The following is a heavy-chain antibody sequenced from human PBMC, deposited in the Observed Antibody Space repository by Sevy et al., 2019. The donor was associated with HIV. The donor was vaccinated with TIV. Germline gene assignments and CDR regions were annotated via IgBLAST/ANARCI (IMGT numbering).Heavy chain of an antibody. Sequence: GGSLRLSCAASGFTFSSYWMHWVHQAPGKGLEWVSRINGDGSSTKYADSVKGRFTISRDNAKSTLYLQMNSLKAEDTAVYYCARWDGTAPRLVRWGQGTLVTVSS. D-gene: IGHD6-6*01. J-gene: IGHJ4*02. CDR3: ARWDGTAPRLVR. CDR2: INGDGSST. V-gene: IGHV3-74*01. CDR1: GFTFSSYW.